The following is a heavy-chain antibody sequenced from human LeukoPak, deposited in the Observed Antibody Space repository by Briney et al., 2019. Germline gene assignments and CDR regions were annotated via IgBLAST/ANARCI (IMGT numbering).Heavy chain of an antibody. V-gene: IGHV4-39*01. J-gene: IGHJ3*02. CDR1: GGSIGGHTFY. CDR2: IYYNGNT. CDR3: ARLTALAGHRGAFDI. D-gene: IGHD6-19*01. Sequence: SETLSLTCNVSGGSIGGHTFYWDWLRQPPGKGLEWIATIYYNGNTFYNPSLKSRVAISIDMSKSQFSLHLSSVTAADTAIYYCARLTALAGHRGAFDIWGPGTMVTVSS.